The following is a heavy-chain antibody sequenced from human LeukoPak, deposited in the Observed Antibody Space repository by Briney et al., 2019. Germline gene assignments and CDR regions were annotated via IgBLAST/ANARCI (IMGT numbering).Heavy chain of an antibody. J-gene: IGHJ4*02. D-gene: IGHD1-26*01. Sequence: GGSLRLSCAASGFTFSSYGMHWVRQAPGKGLEWVAFIRYDGSNKYYADSVKGRFTISRDNSKNTLYLQMNSLRAEDTAVYYCAKDYSGTYFRGADHWGQGTLVTVSS. CDR1: GFTFSSYG. CDR2: IRYDGSNK. V-gene: IGHV3-30*02. CDR3: AKDYSGTYFRGADH.